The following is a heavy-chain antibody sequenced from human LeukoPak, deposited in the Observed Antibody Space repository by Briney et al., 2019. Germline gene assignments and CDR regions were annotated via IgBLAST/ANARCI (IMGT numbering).Heavy chain of an antibody. V-gene: IGHV1-2*06. CDR3: ARDLAPLLWFGELYWFDP. D-gene: IGHD3-10*01. Sequence: ASVKVSCKASGYTFTGYYMHWVRQAPGQGLEWMGRINPNSGGTNYAQKFQGRVTMTRDTFISTAYMELSRLRSDDTAVYYCARDLAPLLWFGELYWFDPWGQGTLVTVSS. CDR1: GYTFTGYY. J-gene: IGHJ5*02. CDR2: INPNSGGT.